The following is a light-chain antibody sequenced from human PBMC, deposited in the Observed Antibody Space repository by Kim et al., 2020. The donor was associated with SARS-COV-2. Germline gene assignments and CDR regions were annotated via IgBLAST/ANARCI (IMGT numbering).Light chain of an antibody. V-gene: IGLV1-44*01. CDR1: ISNIGTNT. J-gene: IGLJ2*01. Sequence: QSVLTQPPSASGTPGQRVTISCSGSISNIGTNTVNWYQQLPGAAPKLLIYSNNQRPLGVPDRFSGSKSGTSASLAISGLQSDDEADYYCAAWDDSRTVLFGGGTQLTVL. CDR2: SNN. CDR3: AAWDDSRTVL.